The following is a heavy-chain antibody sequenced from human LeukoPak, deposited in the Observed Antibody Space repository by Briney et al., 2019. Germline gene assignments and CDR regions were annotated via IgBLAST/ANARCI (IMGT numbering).Heavy chain of an antibody. Sequence: PGGSLRLSCAASGFTFSDYYMSWIRQAPGKGLEWVSYISSSGSTIYYADSVKGRFPISRDNAKNSLYLQMNSLRAEDTAVYYCARGYYYDSSGYYPFDYWGQGTLVTVSS. CDR2: ISSSGSTI. V-gene: IGHV3-11*01. CDR3: ARGYYYDSSGYYPFDY. CDR1: GFTFSDYY. J-gene: IGHJ4*02. D-gene: IGHD3-22*01.